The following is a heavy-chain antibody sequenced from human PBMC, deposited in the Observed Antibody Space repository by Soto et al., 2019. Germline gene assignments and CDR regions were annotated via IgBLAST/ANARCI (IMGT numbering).Heavy chain of an antibody. CDR2: IYHSGST. Sequence: QVRLQESGPGLVKPSETLSLTCTVSGGSITNYYWSWIRQSPGKGLEWIGHIYHSGSTKYNPSLKSRATISIDTSKNQFSLKLNSVPAADTAVYSCARDGSCSSTRCYEGNGVDPWGQGTLVTVSS. V-gene: IGHV4-59*01. J-gene: IGHJ5*02. CDR1: GGSITNYY. CDR3: ARDGSCSSTRCYEGNGVDP. D-gene: IGHD2-2*01.